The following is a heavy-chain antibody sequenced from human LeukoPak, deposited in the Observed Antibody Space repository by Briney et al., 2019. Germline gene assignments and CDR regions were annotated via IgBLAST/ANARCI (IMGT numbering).Heavy chain of an antibody. Sequence: SETLSLTCTVSGGSVSSYYWSWIRQPPGKGLEWIGEINHSGSTNYNPSLKSRVTISVDTSKNQFSLKLSSVTAADTAVYYCARGYYYDSSGYYYKGIDAFDIWGQGTMVTVSS. CDR3: ARGYYYDSSGYYYKGIDAFDI. J-gene: IGHJ3*02. CDR2: INHSGST. D-gene: IGHD3-22*01. V-gene: IGHV4-34*01. CDR1: GGSVSSYY.